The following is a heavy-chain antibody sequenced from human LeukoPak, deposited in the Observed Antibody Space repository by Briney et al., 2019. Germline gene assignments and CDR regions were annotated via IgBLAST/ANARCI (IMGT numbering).Heavy chain of an antibody. CDR3: ARVRIMITFGGVIDRGGYFDY. V-gene: IGHV4-39*01. J-gene: IGHJ4*02. Sequence: SETLSLTCSVSGDSITGYYWGWIRQPPGKGLEWIGSIYYSGSTYYNPSLKSRVTISVDTSKNQFSLKLSSVTAADTAVYYCARVRIMITFGGVIDRGGYFDYWGQGTLVTVSS. CDR2: IYYSGST. D-gene: IGHD3-16*02. CDR1: GDSITGYY.